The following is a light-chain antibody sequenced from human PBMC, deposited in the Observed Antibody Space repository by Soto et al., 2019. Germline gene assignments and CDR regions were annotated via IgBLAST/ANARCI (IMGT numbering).Light chain of an antibody. CDR3: QQYQNLWT. J-gene: IGKJ1*01. CDR2: KAS. Sequence: DIQMTQSPSTPSASVGDRVTITCRASQNINSWLAWYQQKPGKAPNLLIYKASSLENGVPSRFSGSGSGTEFTLTISSLQPEDFALYYCQQYQNLWTVGQGTKVDI. CDR1: QNINSW. V-gene: IGKV1-5*03.